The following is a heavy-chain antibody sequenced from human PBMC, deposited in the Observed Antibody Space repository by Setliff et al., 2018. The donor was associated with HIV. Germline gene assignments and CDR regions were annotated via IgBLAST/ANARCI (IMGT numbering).Heavy chain of an antibody. CDR1: GYRFTNYW. Sequence: PGESLKISCTGSGYRFTNYWIAWVRQVPGKGLEWMGIIYPDDSDTRYNPSFQGQVIISVDKSINTAYLQWSSLKASDTAMYYCARSATYYYDSSGVPYYYYYMDVWGKGTTVTVSS. D-gene: IGHD3-22*01. CDR2: IYPDDSDT. V-gene: IGHV5-51*01. J-gene: IGHJ6*03. CDR3: ARSATYYYDSSGVPYYYYYMDV.